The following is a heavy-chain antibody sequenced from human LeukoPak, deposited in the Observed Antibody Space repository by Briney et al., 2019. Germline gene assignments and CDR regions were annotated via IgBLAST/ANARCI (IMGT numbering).Heavy chain of an antibody. J-gene: IGHJ4*02. CDR2: IYTSGST. V-gene: IGHV4-4*07. CDR1: GGSISSYY. D-gene: IGHD3-22*01. CDR3: ARDRFYYHHSGYYGFDY. Sequence: PSETLSLTCTVSGGSISSYYWSWIRQPAGKGLEWIGRIYTSGSTNYNPSLKSRVTMSVDTSKNQFSLKLSSVTAPDTAVYYCARDRFYYHHSGYYGFDYWGQGTLVTVSS.